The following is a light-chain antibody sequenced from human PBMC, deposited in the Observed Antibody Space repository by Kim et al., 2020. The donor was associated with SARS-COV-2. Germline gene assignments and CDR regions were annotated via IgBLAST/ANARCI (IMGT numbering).Light chain of an antibody. V-gene: IGKV3-15*01. CDR3: QQFHNWPPIT. CDR2: GAS. CDR1: QSVSSN. Sequence: EIVMTQSPATLSVSPGERATLSCRASQSVSSNLAWYQQKPGQAPRLLIYGASTRATSIPARFSGSGSGTEFTLTISSLQSEDFAVYYCQQFHNWPPITFGQGTRLEIK. J-gene: IGKJ5*01.